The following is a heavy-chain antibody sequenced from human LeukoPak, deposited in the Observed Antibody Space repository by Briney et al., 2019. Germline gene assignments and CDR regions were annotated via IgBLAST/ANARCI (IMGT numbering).Heavy chain of an antibody. J-gene: IGHJ6*03. CDR1: GFTFSNAW. D-gene: IGHD2-2*01. CDR3: TTDPQHYYYMDV. Sequence: PGGSLRLSCAASGFTFSNAWMSWVRQAPGKGLERVGRIKSKTDGGTTDYAAPVKGRFTISRDDSKNTLYLQMNSPKTEDTAVYYCTTDPQHYYYMDVWGKGTTVTVSS. V-gene: IGHV3-15*01. CDR2: IKSKTDGGTT.